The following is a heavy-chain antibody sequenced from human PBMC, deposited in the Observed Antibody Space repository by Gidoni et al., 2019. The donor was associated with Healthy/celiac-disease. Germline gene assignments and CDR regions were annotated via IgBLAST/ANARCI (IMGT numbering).Heavy chain of an antibody. CDR1: GGSFSGYY. Sequence: QVQLQQWGAGLLKPSETLSLTCAVYGGSFSGYYCSLLRQPPGKGLEWIGEITHSGRTNYNPSLKSRVTISVDTSKNQFSLKLSSVTAADTAVYYCASNGWGMVVPAASGYMDVWGKGTTVTVSS. J-gene: IGHJ6*03. CDR3: ASNGWGMVVPAASGYMDV. V-gene: IGHV4-34*01. CDR2: ITHSGRT. D-gene: IGHD2-2*01.